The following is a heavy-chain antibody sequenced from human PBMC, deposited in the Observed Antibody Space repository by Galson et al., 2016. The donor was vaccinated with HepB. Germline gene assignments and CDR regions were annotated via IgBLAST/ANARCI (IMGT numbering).Heavy chain of an antibody. CDR2: VYYSGDI. CDR3: ARVRSDWLPFDS. J-gene: IGHJ4*02. Sequence: SETLSLTCTVSGDSIISSSYWMWVRQPPGKGLEWIGNVYYSGDIKFSPSLESRVTMSVDTSKNQFSLNLTSVTAADTAIYFCARVRSDWLPFDSWGQGTLVTVSS. V-gene: IGHV4-59*01. D-gene: IGHD3-9*01. CDR1: GDSIISSSY.